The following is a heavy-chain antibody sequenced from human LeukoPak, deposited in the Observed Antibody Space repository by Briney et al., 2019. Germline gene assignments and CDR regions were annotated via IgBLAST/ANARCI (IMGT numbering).Heavy chain of an antibody. Sequence: PSQTLSLTCTVSGGSISSDSYYWSWLPQPAGKGLEWIGRIYTSGSTNYNPTLKSRVTISVDTSKNQFSLKLSSVTAADTAVYYCARTPPTVWGHYFDYWGQGTLVTVSS. CDR1: GGSISSDSYY. CDR2: IYTSGST. CDR3: ARTPPTVWGHYFDY. D-gene: IGHD4-11*01. V-gene: IGHV4-61*02. J-gene: IGHJ4*02.